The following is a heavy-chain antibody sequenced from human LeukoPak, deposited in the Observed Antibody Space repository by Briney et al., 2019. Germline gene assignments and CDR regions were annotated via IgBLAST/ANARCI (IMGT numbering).Heavy chain of an antibody. V-gene: IGHV4-34*01. CDR2: INYSGST. Sequence: SETLSLTCAVYGGSFSGYYWTWIRQPPGKGLEWIGEINYSGSTNYNPSLKSRVTISVDTSKNQFSLKLSSVTAADTAVYYCASGPSERYYESSGYYYFDYWGQGTLVTVSS. D-gene: IGHD3-22*01. CDR3: ASGPSERYYESSGYYYFDY. CDR1: GGSFSGYY. J-gene: IGHJ4*02.